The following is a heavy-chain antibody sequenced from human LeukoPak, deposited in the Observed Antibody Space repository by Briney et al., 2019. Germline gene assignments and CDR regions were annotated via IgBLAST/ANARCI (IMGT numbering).Heavy chain of an antibody. V-gene: IGHV3-7*01. J-gene: IGHJ5*02. CDR1: GFTFSSYW. CDR2: IKQDGSEK. CDR3: ASTFPPPAAAGNWFDP. Sequence: GGSLRLSCAASGFTFSSYWMSWVRQAPGKGLEWVANIKQDGSEKYYVDSVKGRFTISRDNAKNSLYLQMNSLRAEDTAVYYCASTFPPPAAAGNWFDPWGQGTLVTVSS. D-gene: IGHD6-13*01.